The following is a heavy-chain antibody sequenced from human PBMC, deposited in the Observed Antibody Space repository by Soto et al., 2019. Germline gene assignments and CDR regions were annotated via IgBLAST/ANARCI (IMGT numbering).Heavy chain of an antibody. CDR3: ARGRYGDY. D-gene: IGHD1-26*01. J-gene: IGHJ4*02. V-gene: IGHV1-18*01. CDR2: ISAHNGNT. Sequence: QVHLVQSGAEVKKPGASVKVSCKASGYTFTSYGITWVRQAPGQGLEWMGWISAHNGNTDYAKKLQGRVIVTRDTSTSTAYMGLRSLGSDDTAVYYCARGRYGDYWGQGALVTVSS. CDR1: GYTFTSYG.